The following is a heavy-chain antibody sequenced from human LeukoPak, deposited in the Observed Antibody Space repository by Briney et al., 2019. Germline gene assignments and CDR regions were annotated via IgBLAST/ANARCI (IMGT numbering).Heavy chain of an antibody. V-gene: IGHV6-1*01. J-gene: IGHJ6*02. CDR2: TYYRSKWYN. CDR3: AIGTFTMVRGHIWEGWDYYYGMDV. D-gene: IGHD3-10*01. Sequence: SQTLSLTCAISGDSVSSNSAAWNWIRQSPSRGLEWLGRTYYRSKWYNDYAVSVKSRITINPDTSKNQFSLQLNSVTPEDTAVYYCAIGTFTMVRGHIWEGWDYYYGMDVWGQGTTVTVSS. CDR1: GDSVSSNSAA.